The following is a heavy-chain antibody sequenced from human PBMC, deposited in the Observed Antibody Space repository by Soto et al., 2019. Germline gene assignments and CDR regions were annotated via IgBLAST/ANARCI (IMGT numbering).Heavy chain of an antibody. V-gene: IGHV4-31*03. CDR2: IYYSGST. D-gene: IGHD3-22*01. J-gene: IGHJ6*02. CDR3: SGCDYSYDSGGGRGYGMDV. Sequence: QVQLQESGPGLVKPSQTLSLTCTVSGGSISSGGYYWSWIRQHPGKGLEWIGYIYYSGSTYYNPSPKGRFTISVDTSKTRLSLELSSVTAADTAVYYCSGCDYSYDSGGGRGYGMDVWGQGTTVTVSS. CDR1: GGSISSGGYY.